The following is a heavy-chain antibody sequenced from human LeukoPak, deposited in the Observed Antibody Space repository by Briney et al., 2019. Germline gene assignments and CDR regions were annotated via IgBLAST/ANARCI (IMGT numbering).Heavy chain of an antibody. V-gene: IGHV1-46*01. CDR3: ARDGGWWFDP. D-gene: IGHD6-19*01. CDR1: GYTFTSYY. CDR2: INPSGGST. J-gene: IGHJ5*02. Sequence: ASVKVSCKAPGYTFTSYYMHWVRQAPGQGLEWMGIINPSGGSTSYAQKFQGRVTMTRDMSTSTVYMELRSLRSDDTAVYYCARDGGWWFDPWGQGTLVIVSS.